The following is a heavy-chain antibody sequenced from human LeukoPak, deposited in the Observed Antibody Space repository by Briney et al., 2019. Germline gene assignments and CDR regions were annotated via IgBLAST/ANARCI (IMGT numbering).Heavy chain of an antibody. D-gene: IGHD3-3*01. CDR2: IYYSGST. CDR3: AREPYYDFWSGYYDAFDI. J-gene: IGHJ3*02. V-gene: IGHV4-30-4*01. CDR1: GGSISSGGYS. Sequence: SETLSLTCAVSGGSISSGGYSWSWIRQPPGKGLEWIGYIYYSGSTYYNPSLKSRVTISVDTSKNQFSLKLSSVTAADTAVYYCAREPYYDFWSGYYDAFDIWGQGTMVTVSS.